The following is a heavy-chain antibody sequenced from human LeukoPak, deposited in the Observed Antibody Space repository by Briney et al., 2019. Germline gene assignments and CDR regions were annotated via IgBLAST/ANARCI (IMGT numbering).Heavy chain of an antibody. J-gene: IGHJ4*02. Sequence: GGSLRLSCAAPGFMFHDYAIHWVRQAPGKGLEWVSLISGDGGSTFYADSVKGRFTISRDNAKNSLYLQMNSLRAEDTAVYYCARGDKYYYDSSGYYGDYWGQGTLVTVSS. CDR3: ARGDKYYYDSSGYYGDY. V-gene: IGHV3-43*02. CDR2: ISGDGGST. CDR1: GFMFHDYA. D-gene: IGHD3-22*01.